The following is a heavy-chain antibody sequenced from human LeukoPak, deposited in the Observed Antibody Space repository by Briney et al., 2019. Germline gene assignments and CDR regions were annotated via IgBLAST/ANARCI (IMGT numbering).Heavy chain of an antibody. CDR3: ARHSGSYYGYFPGYYFDY. V-gene: IGHV4-34*01. CDR1: GGSFSGYY. J-gene: IGHJ4*02. D-gene: IGHD1-26*01. CDR2: INHSGST. Sequence: SETLSLTCAVYGGSFSGYYWSWIRQPPGKGLEWIGEINHSGSTNYNPSLKSRVTISVDTSKNQFSLKLSSVTAADTAVYYCARHSGSYYGYFPGYYFDYWGQGTLVTVSS.